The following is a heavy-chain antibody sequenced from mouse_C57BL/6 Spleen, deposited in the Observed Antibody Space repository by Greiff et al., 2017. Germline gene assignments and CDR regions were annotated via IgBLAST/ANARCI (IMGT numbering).Heavy chain of an antibody. CDR3: ASNWEGSYFDY. V-gene: IGHV1-7*01. D-gene: IGHD4-1*01. CDR2: INPSSGYT. Sequence: QVQLKQSGAELAKPGASVKLSCKASGYTFTSYWMHWVKQRPGQGLEWIGYINPSSGYTKYNQKFKDKATLTADKSSSTAYMQLSSLTYEDSAVYYCASNWEGSYFDYWGQGTTLTVSS. J-gene: IGHJ2*01. CDR1: GYTFTSYW.